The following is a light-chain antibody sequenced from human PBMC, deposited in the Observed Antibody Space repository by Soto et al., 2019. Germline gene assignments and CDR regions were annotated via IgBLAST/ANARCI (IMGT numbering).Light chain of an antibody. J-gene: IGLJ2*01. Sequence: QSVLTQPPSMSGAPGQGATISCTGSSSNIGAGYDVHWYQQVPGTAPKLLIYGNPNRPSGVPDRFSASKSGTSASLAISGLQAGDEADYYCQSYESSLSGWIFGGGTKLTVL. CDR1: SSNIGAGYD. CDR3: QSYESSLSGWI. CDR2: GNP. V-gene: IGLV1-40*01.